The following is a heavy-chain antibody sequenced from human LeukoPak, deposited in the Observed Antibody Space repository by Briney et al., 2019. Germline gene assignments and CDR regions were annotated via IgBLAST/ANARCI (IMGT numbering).Heavy chain of an antibody. D-gene: IGHD2-21*01. V-gene: IGHV3-30*02. Sequence: GGSLRLSCAASGFTFSSYGMHWVRQAPGKGLEGVAFIRYDGSNKYYADSVKGRFTSSRDNSKNTLYLQMNSLRAEDTAVYYCAKDPRGAYCGGDCSTFDYWGQGTLVTVSS. J-gene: IGHJ4*02. CDR3: AKDPRGAYCGGDCSTFDY. CDR2: IRYDGSNK. CDR1: GFTFSSYG.